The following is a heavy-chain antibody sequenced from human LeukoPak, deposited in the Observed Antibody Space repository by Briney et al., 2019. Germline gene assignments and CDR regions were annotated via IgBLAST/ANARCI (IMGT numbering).Heavy chain of an antibody. CDR1: GFTFSSFW. D-gene: IGHD1-14*01. Sequence: GGPLGLSFAASGFTFSSFWMHWFRQFQGRGLVWVARINPGGSSITYADSVKGRFTISRDNAKNTLYLQMDSLRAEDTGVYYCARSNQADDYWGQGTLVTVSS. CDR2: INPGGSSI. CDR3: ARSNQADDY. J-gene: IGHJ4*02. V-gene: IGHV3-74*01.